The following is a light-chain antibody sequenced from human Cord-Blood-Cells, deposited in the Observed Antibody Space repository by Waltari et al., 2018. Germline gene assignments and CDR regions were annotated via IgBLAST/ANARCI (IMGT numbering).Light chain of an antibody. CDR1: QSVSSY. Sequence: EIVLTQSPATPSLSPGERATLSCTASQSVSSYLAWYQQKPGQAPRLLIYDASNRATGIPARFSGSGSGTDFTLTISSLEPEDFAVYYCQQRSNWPPLTFGGGTKVEIK. J-gene: IGKJ4*01. CDR2: DAS. V-gene: IGKV3-11*01. CDR3: QQRSNWPPLT.